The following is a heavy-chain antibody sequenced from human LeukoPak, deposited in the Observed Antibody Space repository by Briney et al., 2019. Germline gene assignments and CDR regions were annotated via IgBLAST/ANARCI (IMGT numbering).Heavy chain of an antibody. CDR3: ARGIYYGSRFDP. CDR1: GGSSSGYY. J-gene: IGHJ5*02. CDR2: INHSGST. D-gene: IGHD3-10*01. V-gene: IGHV4-34*01. Sequence: SETLSLTCAVYGGSSSGYYWSWIRQPPGKGLEWIGEINHSGSTNYNPSLKSRVTISVDTSKNQYSLKLSSVTAADTAVYYCARGIYYGSRFDPWGQGTLVTVSS.